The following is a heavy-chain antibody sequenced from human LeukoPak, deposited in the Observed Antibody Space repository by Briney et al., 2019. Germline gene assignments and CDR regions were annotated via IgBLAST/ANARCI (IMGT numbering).Heavy chain of an antibody. D-gene: IGHD3-22*01. CDR1: GYTFTSYG. CDR3: ARCAYYYDSSGYCPFDP. CDR2: ISAYNGNT. V-gene: IGHV1-18*01. J-gene: IGHJ5*02. Sequence: ASVKVSCKASGYTFTSYGISWVRQAPGQGLEWMGWISAYNGNTNYAQKLQGRVTMTTDTSTSTAYMELRSLRSDDTAVYYCARCAYYYDSSGYCPFDPRGQGTLVTVSS.